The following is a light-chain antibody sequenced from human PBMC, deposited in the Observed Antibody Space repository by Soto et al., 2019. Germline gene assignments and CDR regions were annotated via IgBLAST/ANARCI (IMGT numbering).Light chain of an antibody. CDR1: SSTIGAGYD. CDR3: QTYDSSLRGFVG. V-gene: IGLV1-40*01. CDR2: GNN. J-gene: IGLJ2*01. Sequence: QCVLTQPPSVSGAPGQRVTISCTGTSSTIGAGYDVHWYQQFPGTAPKLLIYGNNNRPSGVPDRFSGSKSGTSASLAITGLQAEDEADYYCQTYDSSLRGFVGFGGGTKVTVL.